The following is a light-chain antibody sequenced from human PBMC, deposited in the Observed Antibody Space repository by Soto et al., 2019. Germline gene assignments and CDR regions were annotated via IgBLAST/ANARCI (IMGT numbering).Light chain of an antibody. CDR1: QSCSSSY. CDR3: QQYGTSYT. J-gene: IGKJ5*01. Sequence: EIVLTQSPGTLSLSPGERATLSCRASQSCSSSYLAWSQQKPGQAPRLLIYGASSRATGIPDRFIGSGSGTDFALNISRLEHQDFAVYYCQQYGTSYTFGQGTRLEI. V-gene: IGKV3-20*01. CDR2: GAS.